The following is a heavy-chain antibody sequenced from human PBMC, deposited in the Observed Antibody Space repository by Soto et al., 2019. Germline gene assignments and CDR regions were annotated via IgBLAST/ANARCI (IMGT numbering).Heavy chain of an antibody. CDR1: GFSFSSYG. V-gene: IGHV3-30*18. CDR2: ISNYENKK. CDR3: AKVGDVYNSFFEY. J-gene: IGHJ4*02. Sequence: QVRLEESGGGVVQPGGSLRLSCAASGFSFSSYGMHWLRQAPGKGLEWVAVISNYENKKYYADSVKGRFAISRDQSKSTLYLEMSSLRGEDTAVYYCAKVGDVYNSFFEYWGQGTPVTVSS. D-gene: IGHD1-26*01.